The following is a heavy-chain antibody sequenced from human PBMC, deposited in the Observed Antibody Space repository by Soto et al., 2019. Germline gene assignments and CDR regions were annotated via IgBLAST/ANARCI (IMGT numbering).Heavy chain of an antibody. V-gene: IGHV3-23*01. CDR2: VNGDGTAT. CDR3: AKSTRS. J-gene: IGHJ4*02. D-gene: IGHD2-2*01. CDR1: GLRVSSFA. Sequence: EVQLLESGGGLVQPGGSLRLSCAASGLRVSSFAMTWVRQAPGKGLEWISSVNGDGTATYYANSVKGRFTIYRDTSKNTLYLQMDSLRAEDTAVYYRAKSTRSWGQGPRVTVSS.